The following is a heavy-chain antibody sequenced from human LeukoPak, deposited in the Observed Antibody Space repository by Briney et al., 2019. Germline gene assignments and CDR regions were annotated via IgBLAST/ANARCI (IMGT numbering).Heavy chain of an antibody. Sequence: SETLSLTCTVSGGSISSSSYYWGWIRQPPGKGLEWIGSIYYSGSTYYNPSLKSRVTISVDTPKNQFSLKLSSVTAADTAVYYCARHRMYYYDSSGRGVADAFDIWGQGTMVTVSS. CDR1: GGSISSSSYY. D-gene: IGHD3-22*01. V-gene: IGHV4-39*01. J-gene: IGHJ3*02. CDR2: IYYSGST. CDR3: ARHRMYYYDSSGRGVADAFDI.